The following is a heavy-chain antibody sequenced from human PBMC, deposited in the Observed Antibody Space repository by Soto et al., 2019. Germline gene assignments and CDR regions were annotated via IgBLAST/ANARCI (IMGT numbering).Heavy chain of an antibody. V-gene: IGHV5-10-1*01. D-gene: IGHD4-17*01. Sequence: GESLKISCKGSGYSFTSYWISWVRQMPGKGLEWMGRIDPSDSYTNYSPSFQGHVTISADKSISTAYLQWSSLEASDTAMYYCARHGGLRVGYYGMDVWGQGTTVTVSS. CDR1: GYSFTSYW. CDR2: IDPSDSYT. J-gene: IGHJ6*02. CDR3: ARHGGLRVGYYGMDV.